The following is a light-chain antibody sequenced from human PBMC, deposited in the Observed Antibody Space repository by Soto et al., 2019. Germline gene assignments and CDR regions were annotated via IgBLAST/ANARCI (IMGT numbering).Light chain of an antibody. J-gene: IGKJ1*01. Sequence: DIQMTQSPSSLSSSVEDRVIITWLASQSISDRLNWYQQKPGKAPKLLIFAASSLQSGVPSRFSGSRSGPDFTLTISSLQPEDFATYYCQQSYSSPPTFGQGTKVDIK. V-gene: IGKV1-39*01. CDR1: QSISDR. CDR3: QQSYSSPPT. CDR2: AAS.